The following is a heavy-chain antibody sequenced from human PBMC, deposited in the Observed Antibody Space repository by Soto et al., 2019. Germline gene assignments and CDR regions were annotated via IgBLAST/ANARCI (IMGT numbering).Heavy chain of an antibody. D-gene: IGHD3-22*01. CDR2: FYYSGST. CDR1: GGSISSSNYY. Sequence: SETLSLTCTVSGGSISSSNYYWAWIRQPPGKGLEWIGSFYYSGSTYYKPSLKSRVSISVDTSKDQFSLKLSSVTAADTAVYYCARPIEGGSSGYYHWGQGTLVTVSS. V-gene: IGHV4-39*01. J-gene: IGHJ5*02. CDR3: ARPIEGGSSGYYH.